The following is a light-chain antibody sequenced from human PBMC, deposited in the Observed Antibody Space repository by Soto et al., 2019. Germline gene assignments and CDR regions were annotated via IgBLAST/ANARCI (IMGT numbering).Light chain of an antibody. J-gene: IGKJ3*01. CDR1: QSLLHSDGYNY. Sequence: DIVMTQSPLSLPVTPGEPASISCRSSQSLLHSDGYNYLDWYLQKPGQSPRLLIYLTSKRASGVPDRFRGSGSGTDFILKISRVEAEDVGVYYCMQGLQTLPTFGPGTKVHIK. CDR2: LTS. V-gene: IGKV2-28*01. CDR3: MQGLQTLPT.